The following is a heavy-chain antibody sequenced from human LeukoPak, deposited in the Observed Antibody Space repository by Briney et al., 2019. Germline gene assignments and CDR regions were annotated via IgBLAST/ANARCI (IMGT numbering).Heavy chain of an antibody. V-gene: IGHV4-59*01. Sequence: PSETLSLTCTVSGGSISSYYWSWIRQPPGKGLEWIGYIYYSGSTNYNPSLKSRVTISVDTSKNQFSLKLSSVTAADTAVYYCARGWWRFGELAGWFDPWGQGTLVTVSS. CDR3: ARGWWRFGELAGWFDP. D-gene: IGHD3-10*01. J-gene: IGHJ5*02. CDR2: IYYSGST. CDR1: GGSISSYY.